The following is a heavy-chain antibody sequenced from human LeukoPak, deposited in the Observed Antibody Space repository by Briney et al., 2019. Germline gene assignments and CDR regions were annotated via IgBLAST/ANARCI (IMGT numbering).Heavy chain of an antibody. CDR3: ARDNKYQLNNWFDP. D-gene: IGHD2-2*01. J-gene: IGHJ5*02. V-gene: IGHV3-74*01. CDR1: GFTFSTYW. CDR2: INSDGSST. Sequence: PGGSLRLSCAASGFTFSTYWMHWVRQAPGKGLVWVSRINSDGSSTTYADSVKGRFTISRDNAKNTLYLQMNSLRAEDTAVYYCARDNKYQLNNWFDPWGQGTLVTVSS.